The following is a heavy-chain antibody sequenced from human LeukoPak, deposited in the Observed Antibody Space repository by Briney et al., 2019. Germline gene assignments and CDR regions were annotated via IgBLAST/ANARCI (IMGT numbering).Heavy chain of an antibody. V-gene: IGHV1-8*02. D-gene: IGHD3-10*01. CDR1: GYTFTGYY. Sequence: ASVKVSCKASGYTFTGYYMHWVRQAPGQGLEWMGWMNPNSGNTGYAQKFQGRVTMTRNTSISTAYMELSSLRSEDTAVYYCARAKRTSGSYHYYYMDVWGKGTTVTISS. CDR3: ARAKRTSGSYHYYYMDV. CDR2: MNPNSGNT. J-gene: IGHJ6*03.